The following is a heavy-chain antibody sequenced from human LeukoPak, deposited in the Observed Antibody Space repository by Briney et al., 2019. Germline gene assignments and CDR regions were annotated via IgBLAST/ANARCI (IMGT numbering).Heavy chain of an antibody. V-gene: IGHV4-30-2*01. CDR3: ARAGIYGAPYYFDY. CDR2: IYHSGST. Sequence: SQTLSLTCTVSGGSISSGGYYWSWIRQHPGKGLEWIGYIYHSGSTYYNPSLKSRVTMSVDRSKNQFSLKLSSVTAADTAVYYCARAGIYGAPYYFDYWGQGTLVTVSS. D-gene: IGHD4-17*01. J-gene: IGHJ4*02. CDR1: GGSISSGGYY.